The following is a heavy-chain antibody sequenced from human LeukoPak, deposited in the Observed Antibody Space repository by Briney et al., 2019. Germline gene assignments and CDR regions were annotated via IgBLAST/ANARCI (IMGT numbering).Heavy chain of an antibody. CDR3: ARGLSTMVRGVSPNFDY. CDR1: GFTFSSYA. J-gene: IGHJ4*02. D-gene: IGHD3-10*01. CDR2: ISYDGSNK. Sequence: PGGSLRLSCAASGFTFSSYAMHWVRQAPGKGLEWVAVISYDGSNKYYADSVKGRFTISRDNSKNTLYLQMNSLRAEDTAVYYCARGLSTMVRGVSPNFDYWGQGTLVSVSS. V-gene: IGHV3-30-3*01.